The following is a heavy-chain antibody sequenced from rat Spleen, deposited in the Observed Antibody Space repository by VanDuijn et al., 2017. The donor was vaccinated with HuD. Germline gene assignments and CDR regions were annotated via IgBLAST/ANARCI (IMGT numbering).Heavy chain of an antibody. CDR2: ISYDGGNT. D-gene: IGHD1-12*02. CDR3: ARRYYDGSYWYFDF. V-gene: IGHV5-25*01. J-gene: IGHJ1*01. CDR1: GFTFSNYD. Sequence: EVQLVESGGGLVQPGRSMKLSCAASGFTFSNYDMAWVRQAPTKGLEWVASISYDGGNTYYRDSVKGRFTISRDNAKSTLYLQMDSLRSEDTATYYCARRYYDGSYWYFDFWGPGTMVTVSS.